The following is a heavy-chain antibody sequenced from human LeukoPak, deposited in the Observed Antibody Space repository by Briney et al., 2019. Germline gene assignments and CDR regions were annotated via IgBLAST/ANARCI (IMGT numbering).Heavy chain of an antibody. Sequence: GGSLRLSCAASGFTFSSYAMSWVRQAPGKGLEWVSAISGSGGSTYYADSVKGRFTISRDNSKNTLYLQMNSLRAEDTAVYCCAKVPSLDILTGYYADYWDQGTLVTVSS. CDR3: AKVPSLDILTGYYADY. CDR2: ISGSGGST. J-gene: IGHJ4*02. CDR1: GFTFSSYA. V-gene: IGHV3-23*01. D-gene: IGHD3-9*01.